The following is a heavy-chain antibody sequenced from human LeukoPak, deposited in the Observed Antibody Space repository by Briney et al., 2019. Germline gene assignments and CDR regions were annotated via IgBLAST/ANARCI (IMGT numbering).Heavy chain of an antibody. CDR3: ARDGNYDFSYFDY. Sequence: GGSLRLSCAASGFTFSSYSMNWVRQAPGKGLEWVSYISSSSSTIYYADSVKGRFTISRDNAKNSLYLQMNSLRAEDTAVYYCARDGNYDFSYFDYWGQGTLVTVSS. D-gene: IGHD3-3*01. V-gene: IGHV3-48*04. CDR1: GFTFSSYS. CDR2: ISSSSSTI. J-gene: IGHJ4*02.